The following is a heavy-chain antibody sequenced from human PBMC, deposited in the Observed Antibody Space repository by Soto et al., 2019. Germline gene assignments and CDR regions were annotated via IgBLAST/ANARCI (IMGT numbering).Heavy chain of an antibody. CDR2: ISYDGSNK. J-gene: IGHJ4*02. Sequence: QVQLVESGGGVVQPGRSLRLSCAASGFTFSSYAMHWVRQAPGKGLEWVAVISYDGSNKYYADSVKGRFTISRDNSKNTLYLQMNSLRAEDTAVYYCASPHSSGWFDVTFDYWGQGTLVTVSS. D-gene: IGHD6-19*01. V-gene: IGHV3-30-3*01. CDR3: ASPHSSGWFDVTFDY. CDR1: GFTFSSYA.